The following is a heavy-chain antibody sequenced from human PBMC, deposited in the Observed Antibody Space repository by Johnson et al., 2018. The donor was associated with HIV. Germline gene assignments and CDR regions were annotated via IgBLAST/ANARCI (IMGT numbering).Heavy chain of an antibody. V-gene: IGHV3-66*02. Sequence: VQLVESGGGVVQPGRSLRLSCAASGFTFSSNYMSWVRQAPGKGLEWVSAIGTAGDTSYPGSVKGRFTISRENAKHTLSLQMNSLRAEDTAVYYCAQGGAHCAGYCFRAFDMWGQGTMVIVSS. CDR2: IGTAGDT. D-gene: IGHD2-21*01. CDR1: GFTFSSNY. J-gene: IGHJ3*02. CDR3: AQGGAHCAGYCFRAFDM.